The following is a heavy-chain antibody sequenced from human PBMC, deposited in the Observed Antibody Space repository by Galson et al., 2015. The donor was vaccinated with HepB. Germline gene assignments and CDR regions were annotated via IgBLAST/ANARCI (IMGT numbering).Heavy chain of an antibody. CDR3: AREVEATYYFDY. Sequence: QSGAEVKKPGASVKVSCKASGNIFTKHYIHWMRQAPGQGLEWMGIINPNVGNTNYARRFKGGVTISRDTSASTVYMELSSLRSEDTAVYYCAREVEATYYFDYWGQGTLVTVSS. CDR2: INPNVGNT. V-gene: IGHV1-46*01. CDR1: GNIFTKHY. J-gene: IGHJ4*02. D-gene: IGHD1-26*01.